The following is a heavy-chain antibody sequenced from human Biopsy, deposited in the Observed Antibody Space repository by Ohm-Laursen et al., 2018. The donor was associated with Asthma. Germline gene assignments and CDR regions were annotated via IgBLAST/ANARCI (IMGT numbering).Heavy chain of an antibody. J-gene: IGHJ4*02. D-gene: IGHD6-19*01. CDR2: ISYDGSSI. CDR1: RFTYE. V-gene: IGHV3-30-3*01. Sequence: SLRLSCAASRFTYEMHWVRQAPGKGLEWVAVISYDGSSIYYADSVKGRFTISRDNSKNTLSLQMNSLTAEDTSVYYCAREGVAGTHIEDWGQGTLVTVSS. CDR3: AREGVAGTHIED.